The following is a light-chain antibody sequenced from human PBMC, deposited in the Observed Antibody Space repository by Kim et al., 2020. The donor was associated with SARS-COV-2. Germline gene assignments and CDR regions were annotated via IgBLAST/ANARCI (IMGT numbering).Light chain of an antibody. Sequence: ASVGDRVTLTCRASQDIRNDLGWYQQNQGRAPKRLIYGASSLQSGVPSRFSGSGSGTEFTLTISSVQPEDFATYFCLQHSTYPITFGQGTRLEIK. CDR2: GAS. V-gene: IGKV1-17*01. CDR1: QDIRND. CDR3: LQHSTYPIT. J-gene: IGKJ5*01.